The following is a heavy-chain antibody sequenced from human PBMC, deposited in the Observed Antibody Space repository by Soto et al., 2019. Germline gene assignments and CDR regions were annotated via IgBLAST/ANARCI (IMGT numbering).Heavy chain of an antibody. V-gene: IGHV3-74*01. D-gene: IGHD1-26*01. J-gene: IGHJ3*01. CDR1: GFTFKSYW. CDR3: ARGDRGAFDL. CDR2: IYSDGTST. Sequence: GGSLRLSCAVSGFTFKSYWMHWVRQAPGKGLVWVSRIYSDGTSTTYADSVKGRFTISRDNAKNTVSLQMNSLRADDTAVYYCARGDRGAFDLWGQGTVVTVSS.